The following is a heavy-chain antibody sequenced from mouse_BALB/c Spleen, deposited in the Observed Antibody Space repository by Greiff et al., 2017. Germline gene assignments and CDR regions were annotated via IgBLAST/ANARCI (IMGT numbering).Heavy chain of an antibody. J-gene: IGHJ3*01. CDR2: IDPANGNT. CDR1: GFNIKDTY. CDR3: ARENSDYYGSSHFAY. D-gene: IGHD1-1*01. Sequence: VQLKESGAELVKPGASVKLSCTASGFNIKDTYMHWVKQRPEQGLEWIGRIDPANGNTKYDPKFQGKATITADTSSNTAYLQLSSLTSEDTAVYYCARENSDYYGSSHFAYWGQGTLVTVSA. V-gene: IGHV14-3*02.